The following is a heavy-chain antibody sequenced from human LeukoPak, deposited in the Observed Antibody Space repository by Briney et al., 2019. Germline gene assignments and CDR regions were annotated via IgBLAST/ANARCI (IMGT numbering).Heavy chain of an antibody. CDR3: ARNRGATGYYWFDY. CDR2: ISTDGTKK. D-gene: IGHD3-9*01. V-gene: IGHV3-30-3*01. Sequence: PGRSLRLSCAVSGFTFSSDGMHWPRQAPGKGLEWVAVISTDGTKKYYADSVRGRFTLSRENSKNTLYLQMNSLRAHDTAVYYCARNRGATGYYWFDYWGQGTLVTVSS. J-gene: IGHJ4*02. CDR1: GFTFSSDG.